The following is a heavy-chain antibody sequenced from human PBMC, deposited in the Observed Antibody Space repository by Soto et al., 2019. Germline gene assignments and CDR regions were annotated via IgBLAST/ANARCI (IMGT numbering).Heavy chain of an antibody. CDR1: GFTFSNSW. J-gene: IGHJ4*02. V-gene: IGHV3-74*01. Sequence: GGSLRLSGAASGFTFSNSWMHWGRQAPGKGLGWETYISRDGSTQTSAESVKGRFTVSRDKGKNTVYLHINCLRAEDTDVYYSGRDRSYSTDSWGQGTLVTVSS. D-gene: IGHD1-26*01. CDR2: ISRDGSTQ. CDR3: GRDRSYSTDS.